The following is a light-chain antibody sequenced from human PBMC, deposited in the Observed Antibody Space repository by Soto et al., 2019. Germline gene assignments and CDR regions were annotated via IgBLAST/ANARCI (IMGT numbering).Light chain of an antibody. CDR3: AAWDDSLNGLYV. J-gene: IGLJ1*01. Sequence: QSVLTQPPSASGTPGQRVTISCSGSSSNIGSNSVNWYQQLPGTAPKLLVYSTSQRPSGVPDRFSGSKSGTSASLAISALQSEDEAYYFCAAWDDSLNGLYVFGTGTKVTVL. CDR1: SSNIGSNS. CDR2: STS. V-gene: IGLV1-44*01.